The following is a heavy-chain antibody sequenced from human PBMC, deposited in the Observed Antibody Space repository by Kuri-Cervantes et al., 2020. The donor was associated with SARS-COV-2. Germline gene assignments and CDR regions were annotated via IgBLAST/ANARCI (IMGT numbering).Heavy chain of an antibody. Sequence: GGAVGLTSAAAGFTFSSYAMHWVRQAPGKGLEWVAVISYDGSNKYYADSVKGRFTISRDNSKNTLYLQMNSLRAEDTAVYYCASAALYYYYYYMDVWGKGTTVTVSS. CDR2: ISYDGSNK. J-gene: IGHJ6*03. CDR3: ASAALYYYYYYMDV. V-gene: IGHV3-30-3*01. CDR1: GFTFSSYA. D-gene: IGHD6-25*01.